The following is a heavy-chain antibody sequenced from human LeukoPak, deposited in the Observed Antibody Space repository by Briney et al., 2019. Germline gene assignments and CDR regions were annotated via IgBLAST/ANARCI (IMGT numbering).Heavy chain of an antibody. D-gene: IGHD3-22*01. CDR2: IYYSGST. Sequence: TLSLTCAVSGGSISSGGYSWSWIRQPPGKGLEWIGYIYYSGSTYYNPSLKSRVTISVDTSKNQFSLKLSSVTAADTAVYYCARGKITMIPGNWGQGTLVTVSS. CDR3: ARGKITMIPGN. V-gene: IGHV4-30-4*07. J-gene: IGHJ4*02. CDR1: GGSISSGGYS.